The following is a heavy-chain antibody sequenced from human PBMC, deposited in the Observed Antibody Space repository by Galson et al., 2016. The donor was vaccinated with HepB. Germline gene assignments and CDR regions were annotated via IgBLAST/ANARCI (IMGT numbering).Heavy chain of an antibody. Sequence: QSGAEVKKPGESLRISCKASGYSFTSYWITWVRQMPGKGLEWMGRIDPGDSYTRYSPSFQGHVTIPADKSLTTVYLQWNSLRASDTAIYYCARHCSGGSCYHPDYWGQGTLVTVSS. CDR1: GYSFTSYW. J-gene: IGHJ4*02. V-gene: IGHV5-10-1*01. D-gene: IGHD2-15*01. CDR2: IDPGDSYT. CDR3: ARHCSGGSCYHPDY.